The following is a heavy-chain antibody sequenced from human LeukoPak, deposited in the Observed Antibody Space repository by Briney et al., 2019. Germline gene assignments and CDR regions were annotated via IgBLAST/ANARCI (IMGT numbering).Heavy chain of an antibody. CDR2: VYYTGST. J-gene: IGHJ4*02. V-gene: IGHV4-59*11. Sequence: SETLSLTCSVSGASITSHYWSWLRQPPGKGLEWIGYVYYTGSTDYNPSFKSRVTISIDTSKNQFSLKLTSVNAADTAVYFCARYRRDGNYFLDFWGQGTLVTVSS. D-gene: IGHD4-17*01. CDR3: ARYRRDGNYFLDF. CDR1: GASITSHY.